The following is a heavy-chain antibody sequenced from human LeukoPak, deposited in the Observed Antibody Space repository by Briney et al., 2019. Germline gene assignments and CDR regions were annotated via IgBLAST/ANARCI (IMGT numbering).Heavy chain of an antibody. CDR1: GFTLSSYG. Sequence: PGGSLRLSCAASGFTLSSYGMHWVRQAPGKGLEWVAFIRYDGSNKYYADSVKGRFTISRDNSKNTLYLQMNSLRAEDTAVYYCAKDEEWYYYGSGSYTDYWGQGTLVTVSS. CDR2: IRYDGSNK. CDR3: AKDEEWYYYGSGSYTDY. J-gene: IGHJ4*02. V-gene: IGHV3-30*02. D-gene: IGHD3-10*01.